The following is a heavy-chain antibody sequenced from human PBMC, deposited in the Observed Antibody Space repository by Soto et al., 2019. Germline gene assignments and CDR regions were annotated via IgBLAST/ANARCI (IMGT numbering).Heavy chain of an antibody. CDR3: ARDKITGLFDY. Sequence: QVQLQQWGAGLLKPSATLSLTCAVYGGSFSGYYWTWIRQPPGTGLEWIGEINHSGSTNYNPSLKSRVTISVDTSKNQFSLKRTSVTAAVTAVYYCARDKITGLFDYWGQGTLVTVSS. V-gene: IGHV4-34*01. D-gene: IGHD2-8*02. CDR1: GGSFSGYY. J-gene: IGHJ4*02. CDR2: INHSGST.